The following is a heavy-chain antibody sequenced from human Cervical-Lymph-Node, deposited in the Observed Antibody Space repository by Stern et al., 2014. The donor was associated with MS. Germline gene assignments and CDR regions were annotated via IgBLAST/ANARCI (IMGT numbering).Heavy chain of an antibody. J-gene: IGHJ5*02. CDR1: GASITSYY. CDR3: ARATDL. Sequence: QVQLQESGPGLLKPSETLSLTCTASGASITSYYWSWIRQPPGKGLEWIGYIYYRGNTNYNASLKGRVAISIGTSKTQFSLRLSSVTAADTAVYYCARATDLWGQGTLVTVSS. CDR2: IYYRGNT. V-gene: IGHV4-59*01.